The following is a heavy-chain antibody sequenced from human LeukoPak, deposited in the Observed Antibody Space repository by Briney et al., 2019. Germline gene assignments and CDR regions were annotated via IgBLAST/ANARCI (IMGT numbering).Heavy chain of an antibody. Sequence: PGGSLRLSCAASGFTFSSYEMNWVRQAAGKVLEWVSYICSRGSTIYYADSVKGRFTISRDNAKNSLYLQMNSLRAEDTAVYYCTRDLYYYGSGNYVPGFPDYWGQGTLVTVSS. J-gene: IGHJ4*02. CDR3: TRDLYYYGSGNYVPGFPDY. D-gene: IGHD3-10*01. CDR2: ICSRGSTI. CDR1: GFTFSSYE. V-gene: IGHV3-48*03.